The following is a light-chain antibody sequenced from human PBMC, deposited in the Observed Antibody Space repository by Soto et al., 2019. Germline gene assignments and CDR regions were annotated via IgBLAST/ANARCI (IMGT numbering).Light chain of an antibody. CDR3: RQYHSYPYT. V-gene: IGKV1-5*03. CDR1: QSIDNW. CDR2: QAS. J-gene: IGKJ2*01. Sequence: DIKMTQSPSTLSASVGDRVTITCRASQSIDNWLAWYQQKPGKAPNLLIYQASGLQSGVPSRFSGSGSGTEYTLTISSLQSDDFATYYCRQYHSYPYTFGQGTKLEIK.